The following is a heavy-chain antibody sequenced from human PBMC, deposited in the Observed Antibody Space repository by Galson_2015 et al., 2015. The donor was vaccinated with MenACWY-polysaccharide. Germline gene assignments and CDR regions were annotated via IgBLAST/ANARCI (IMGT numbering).Heavy chain of an antibody. CDR1: EFTFNYYG. V-gene: IGHV3-33*01. J-gene: IGHJ4*02. Sequence: SLRLSCAASEFTFNYYGMQWVRQAPGKGLEWVALIWYDGSNKYYADSVKGRFTISRDNSKNTLYLQMNSLGAVDTAVYYCARGITSSNWGQGTLVTVSS. D-gene: IGHD6-6*01. CDR2: IWYDGSNK. CDR3: ARGITSSN.